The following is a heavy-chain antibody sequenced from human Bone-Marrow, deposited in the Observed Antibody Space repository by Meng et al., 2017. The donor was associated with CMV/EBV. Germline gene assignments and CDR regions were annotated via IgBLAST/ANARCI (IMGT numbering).Heavy chain of an antibody. CDR3: ARGKNSGVYRYSFDY. D-gene: IGHD1-26*01. Sequence: GESLKISCAASRFTFSSHAMSWVRQAPGKGLEWVSGISDRTYYADSVRGRFTISRDNSKNTLYLQMNSLRAKDTAVYYCARGKNSGVYRYSFDYWGQGNLVTVSS. CDR1: RFTFSSHA. CDR2: ISDRT. V-gene: IGHV3-23*01. J-gene: IGHJ4*02.